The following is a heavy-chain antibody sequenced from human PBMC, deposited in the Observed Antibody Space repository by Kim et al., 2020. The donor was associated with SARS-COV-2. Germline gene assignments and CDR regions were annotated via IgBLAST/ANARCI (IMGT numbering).Heavy chain of an antibody. J-gene: IGHJ4*02. CDR2: NQ. V-gene: IGHV7-4-1*02. D-gene: IGHD2-8*02. CDR3: ARDSSGYFDS. Sequence: NQTYAPGCTGRFVFSLDTSVSTAYLQISSLKAEDTAVYFCARDSSGYFDSWGQGTLVTVSS.